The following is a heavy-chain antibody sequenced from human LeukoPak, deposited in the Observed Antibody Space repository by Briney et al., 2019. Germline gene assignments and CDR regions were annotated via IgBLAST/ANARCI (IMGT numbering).Heavy chain of an antibody. Sequence: GSLRLSCAASGFTFSSYGMHWVRQAPGKGLEWVAVIWYDGSNKYYADSVKGRFTTSRDNSKNTLYLQMNSLRAEDTAVYYCARDIGYCSGGSCYSYYYYGMDVWGQGPTVTVSS. CDR3: ARDIGYCSGGSCYSYYYYGMDV. CDR1: GFTFSSYG. J-gene: IGHJ6*02. CDR2: IWYDGSNK. V-gene: IGHV3-33*01. D-gene: IGHD2-15*01.